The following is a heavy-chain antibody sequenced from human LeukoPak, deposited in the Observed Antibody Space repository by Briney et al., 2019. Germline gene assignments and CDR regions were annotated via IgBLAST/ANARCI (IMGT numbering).Heavy chain of an antibody. V-gene: IGHV3-30*04. J-gene: IGHJ4*02. CDR2: ISFDGSNK. D-gene: IGHD3-16*02. CDR3: TRDHNRRLGELSLLDY. Sequence: PGGSLRLSCAASGFTFRSYAMHWVRQAPGKGLEWVAVISFDGSNKYYADSVKGRFTIPRDNSKNTLYLQMDRQRVEDTAVYYCTRDHNRRLGELSLLDYWGQGTLVTVSS. CDR1: GFTFRSYA.